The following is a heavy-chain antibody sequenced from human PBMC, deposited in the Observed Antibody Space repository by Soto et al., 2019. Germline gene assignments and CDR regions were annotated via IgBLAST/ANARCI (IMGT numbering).Heavy chain of an antibody. D-gene: IGHD6-6*01. CDR2: ISPYNYNI. J-gene: IGHJ4*02. CDR1: GDTFTSSG. Sequence: GASVKVSCKASGDTFTSSGISWVRQAPGQGLEWMGWISPYNYNISYAQNFQGRVIMTTDTSTNTVFMELRSLTSADTAIYYCARDAYSSSAPLDYWGQGTLVTVSS. CDR3: ARDAYSSSAPLDY. V-gene: IGHV1-18*01.